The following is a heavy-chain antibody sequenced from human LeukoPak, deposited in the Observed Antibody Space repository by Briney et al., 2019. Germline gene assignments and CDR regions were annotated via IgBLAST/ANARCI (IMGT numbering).Heavy chain of an antibody. CDR2: VDHTGST. CDR1: DDSITMYY. Sequence: SETLSLTCTVSDDSITMYYWTWIRQPPGKGLEWIGYVDHTGSTKFNPSLNGRVSISRDTSNNFFSLRLRSVTAADTAVYFCARERARPNYYYYMDVWGKGTTVTVSS. V-gene: IGHV4-59*01. J-gene: IGHJ6*03. D-gene: IGHD6-6*01. CDR3: ARERARPNYYYYMDV.